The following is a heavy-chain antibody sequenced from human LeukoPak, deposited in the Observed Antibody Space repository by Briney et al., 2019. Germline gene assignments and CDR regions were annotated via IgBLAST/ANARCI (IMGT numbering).Heavy chain of an antibody. V-gene: IGHV3-9*01. CDR3: AKDSTYYYDSSGPITGYYYGMDV. J-gene: IGHJ6*02. Sequence: ADSVKGRFTISRDNAKNSLFLQMNSLRPEDTALYYCAKDSTYYYDSSGPITGYYYGMDVWGQGTTVTVSS. D-gene: IGHD3-22*01.